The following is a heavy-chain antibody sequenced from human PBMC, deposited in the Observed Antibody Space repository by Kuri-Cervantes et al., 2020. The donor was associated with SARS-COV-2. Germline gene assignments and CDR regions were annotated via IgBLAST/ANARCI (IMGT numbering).Heavy chain of an antibody. V-gene: IGHV3-21*01. CDR2: ISSSSSYI. CDR3: AREERAAAGPGDY. D-gene: IGHD6-13*01. CDR1: GFTFSSYS. Sequence: GESLKISCAASGFTFSSYSMNWVRQAPGKGLEWVSSISSSSSYIYYADSVKGRFTISRDNAKNSLYLQMNSLRAEDTAVYYCAREERAAAGPGDYWGQGTLVIVSS. J-gene: IGHJ4*02.